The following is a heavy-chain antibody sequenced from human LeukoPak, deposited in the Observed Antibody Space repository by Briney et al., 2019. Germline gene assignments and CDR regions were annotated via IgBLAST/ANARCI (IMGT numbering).Heavy chain of an antibody. CDR2: ISSSSITI. CDR3: ARMLSGYF. D-gene: IGHD3-16*02. Sequence: PGGSLRLSCAASGFTFHSYDMNYPRQAPGKGLEWVSYISSSSITIYYADSVRGRFTISRDNAKNSLYLQDNSPGDEATAIYFCARMLSGYFWGQGTLVTVSS. CDR1: GFTFHSYD. J-gene: IGHJ4*02. V-gene: IGHV3-48*02.